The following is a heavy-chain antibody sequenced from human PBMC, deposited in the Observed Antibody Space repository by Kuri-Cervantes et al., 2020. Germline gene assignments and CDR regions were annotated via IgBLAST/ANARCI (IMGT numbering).Heavy chain of an antibody. Sequence: GESLKISCAASGFTLSSYSMNWVRQAPGKGLEWVSYISSSSSTIYYADSVKGRFTISRDNAKNTLYLQMNSLRAEDTAVYYCARDYYDFWSGYHYYHYGMDVWGQGTTVTVSS. CDR2: ISSSSSTI. J-gene: IGHJ6*02. D-gene: IGHD3-3*01. CDR3: ARDYYDFWSGYHYYHYGMDV. V-gene: IGHV3-48*04. CDR1: GFTLSSYS.